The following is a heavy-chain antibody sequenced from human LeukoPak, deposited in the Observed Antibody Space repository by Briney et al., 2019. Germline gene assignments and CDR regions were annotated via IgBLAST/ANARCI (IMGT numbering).Heavy chain of an antibody. CDR3: ARGLLGPYSSSWFDY. CDR1: GGSFSGYY. V-gene: IGHV4-34*01. D-gene: IGHD6-13*01. CDR2: INHSGST. J-gene: IGHJ4*02. Sequence: PSETLSLTCAVYGGSFSGYYWSWIRQPPGKGLEWIGEINHSGSTNYNPSPKSRVTISVDTSKNQFSPKLSSVTAADTAVYYCARGLLGPYSSSWFDYWGQGTLVTVSS.